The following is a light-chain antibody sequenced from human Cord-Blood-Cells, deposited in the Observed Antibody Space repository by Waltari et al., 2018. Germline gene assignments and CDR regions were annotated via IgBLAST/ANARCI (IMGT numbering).Light chain of an antibody. CDR2: RNN. V-gene: IGLV1-47*01. Sequence: QSVLTQPPSASGTPGQRVTISWSGSSSNSGSNYVYWYQQLPGTAPKLLIYRNNQRPSGVPDRFSGSKSGTSASLAISGLRSEDEADYYCAAWDDSLSGVVFGGGTKLTVL. J-gene: IGLJ2*01. CDR1: SSNSGSNY. CDR3: AAWDDSLSGVV.